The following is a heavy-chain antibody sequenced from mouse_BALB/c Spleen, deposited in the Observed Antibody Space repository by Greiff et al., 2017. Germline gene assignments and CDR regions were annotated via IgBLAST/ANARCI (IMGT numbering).Heavy chain of an antibody. D-gene: IGHD1-1*01. V-gene: IGHV1S56*01. J-gene: IGHJ3*01. Sequence: QVQLKQSGPELVKPGASVRISCKASGYTFTSYYIHWVKQRPGQGLEWIGWIYPGNVNTKYNEKFKGKATLTADKSSSTAYMQLSSLTSEDSAVYFCARDYYGSSLAYWGQGTLVTVSA. CDR2: IYPGNVNT. CDR3: ARDYYGSSLAY. CDR1: GYTFTSYY.